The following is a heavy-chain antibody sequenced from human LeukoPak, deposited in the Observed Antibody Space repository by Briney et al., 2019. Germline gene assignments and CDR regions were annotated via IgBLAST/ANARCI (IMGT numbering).Heavy chain of an antibody. CDR2: ISGSGGST. CDR1: GFTFSSYA. J-gene: IGHJ4*02. CDR3: AKKESHYDILTDFDC. V-gene: IGHV3-23*01. D-gene: IGHD3-9*01. Sequence: PGGSLRLSCAASGFTFSSYAMSWVRQAPGKGLEWVSAISGSGGSTYYADSVKGRFIIARDNSKNTLYLQLNSLRAEDTAVYYCAKKESHYDILTDFDCWGPGTLVTVSS.